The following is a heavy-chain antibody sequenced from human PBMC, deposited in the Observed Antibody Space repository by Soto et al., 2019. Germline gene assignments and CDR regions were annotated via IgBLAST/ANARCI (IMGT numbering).Heavy chain of an antibody. D-gene: IGHD6-6*01. V-gene: IGHV1-69*13. CDR3: ARAGQQLVQGYYFDY. Sequence: ASVKVSCKASGGTFSSYAISWVQQAPGQGLEWMGGIIPIFGTANYAQKFQGRVTITADESTSTAYMELSSLRSEDTAVYYCARAGQQLVQGYYFDYWGQGTLVTVSS. CDR1: GGTFSSYA. CDR2: IIPIFGTA. J-gene: IGHJ4*02.